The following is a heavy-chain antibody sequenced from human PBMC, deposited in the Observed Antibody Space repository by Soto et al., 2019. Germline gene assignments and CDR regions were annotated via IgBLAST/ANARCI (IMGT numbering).Heavy chain of an antibody. CDR2: ISTYNSDT. D-gene: IGHD2-15*01. CDR3: AREYCSGGSCYGGDY. CDR1: GYTLTSYG. J-gene: IGHJ4*02. V-gene: IGHV1-18*01. Sequence: QVQLVQSGAEVKEPGASVKVSCKASGYTLTSYGISWVRQAPGQGLEWMGWISTYNSDTKYAHKFQDRVTMTTDTSTSTAYMELRSLRSDDTALYYCAREYCSGGSCYGGDYWGQGNLVTVSS.